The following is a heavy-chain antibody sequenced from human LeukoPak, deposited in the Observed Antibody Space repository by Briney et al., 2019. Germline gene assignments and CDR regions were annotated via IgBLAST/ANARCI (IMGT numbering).Heavy chain of an antibody. CDR1: GGSISSGSYY. D-gene: IGHD1-14*01. CDR3: ARAGSGDYFDY. V-gene: IGHV4-61*02. Sequence: PSQTLSLTCTVSGGSISSGSYYWSWIRQPAGKGLEWIGRIYTSGSTNYNPSLKSRVTISVDTSKNQFSLKLSSVTAADTAVYYCARAGSGDYFDYWGQGTLVTVSS. J-gene: IGHJ4*02. CDR2: IYTSGST.